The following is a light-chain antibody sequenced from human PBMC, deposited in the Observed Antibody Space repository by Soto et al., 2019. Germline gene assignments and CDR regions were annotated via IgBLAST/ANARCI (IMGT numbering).Light chain of an antibody. CDR2: AAS. Sequence: DIQMTQSPYSLSASVGDRVTITCRASQTISTYLNWYQQKPGKAPKLLIYAASNLQRGVPSRFSGSGSGTDFTLTITILQPEDFTTYYCQHYGGMWTFGQGTKVDIK. J-gene: IGKJ1*01. V-gene: IGKV1-39*01. CDR3: QHYGGMWT. CDR1: QTISTY.